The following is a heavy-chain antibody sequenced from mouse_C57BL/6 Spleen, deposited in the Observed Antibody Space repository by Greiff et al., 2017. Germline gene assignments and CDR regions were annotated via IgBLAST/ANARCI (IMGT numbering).Heavy chain of an antibody. CDR3: ARLKLRSMDY. CDR1: GYTFTSYW. Sequence: QVQLQQPGAELVKPGASVKLSCKASGYTFTSYWMHWVKQRPGQGLEWIGMIHPNSGSTNYNEKFKGKSTLTVDKSSSTAYMQLSSLTSEDSAVYYCARLKLRSMDYWGQGTSVTVSS. CDR2: IHPNSGST. V-gene: IGHV1-64*01. D-gene: IGHD1-1*01. J-gene: IGHJ4*01.